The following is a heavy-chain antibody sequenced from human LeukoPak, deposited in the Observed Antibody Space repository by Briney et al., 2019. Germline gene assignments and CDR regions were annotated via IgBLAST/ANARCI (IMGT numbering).Heavy chain of an antibody. Sequence: ASVKVSCKVPGYTLTELSMHWVRQAPGKGLEWMGGFDPEDGETIYAQKFQGRVTMTEDTSTDTAYMELSSLRSEDTAVYYCATALMVRGVVDYWGQGTLVTVSS. V-gene: IGHV1-24*01. J-gene: IGHJ4*02. D-gene: IGHD3-10*01. CDR3: ATALMVRGVVDY. CDR2: FDPEDGET. CDR1: GYTLTELS.